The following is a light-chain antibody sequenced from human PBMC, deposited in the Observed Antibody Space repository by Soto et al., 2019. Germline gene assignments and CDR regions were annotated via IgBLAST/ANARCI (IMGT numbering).Light chain of an antibody. CDR3: SSYASSSTIYV. CDR2: DVS. CDR1: SSDIGDYNY. Sequence: QSALTQPASVSGSPGQSITISCTGTSSDIGDYNYVSWYQQRPGTAPKLMIYDVSNRPSGVSNRFSGSKSGSTASLTISGLQAEDEAEYYCSSYASSSTIYVFGTGTKLTVL. V-gene: IGLV2-14*01. J-gene: IGLJ1*01.